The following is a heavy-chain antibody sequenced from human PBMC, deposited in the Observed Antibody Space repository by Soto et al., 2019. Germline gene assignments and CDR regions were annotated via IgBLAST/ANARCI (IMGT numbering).Heavy chain of an antibody. V-gene: IGHV4-4*07. CDR2: IYSSGSS. CDR1: GGSIRGHY. CDR3: ARDSQIWFDP. J-gene: IGHJ5*02. Sequence: QVQLQESGPGLLKSSETLSLTCTVSGGSIRGHYWSWIRQPAGKGLEWIGRIYSSGSSNYNPSLKRRVTLSVDTSKSQISLKMRSVTAADTAVYYCARDSQIWFDPWGKGTLVTVSS.